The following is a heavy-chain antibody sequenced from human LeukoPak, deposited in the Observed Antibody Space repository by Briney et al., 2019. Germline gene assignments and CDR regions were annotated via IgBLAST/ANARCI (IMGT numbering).Heavy chain of an antibody. Sequence: GGSLRLSCAASGFIFSTYWMSWVRQAPGKGLEWVAKIKQDGSEKYYVDSVKGRFTISRDNAKNSLYLQMNSLGADDTAVYYCARHTSAVTGAGAYWGQGTLVTVSS. J-gene: IGHJ4*02. CDR1: GFIFSTYW. CDR3: ARHTSAVTGAGAY. V-gene: IGHV3-7*04. D-gene: IGHD6-19*01. CDR2: IKQDGSEK.